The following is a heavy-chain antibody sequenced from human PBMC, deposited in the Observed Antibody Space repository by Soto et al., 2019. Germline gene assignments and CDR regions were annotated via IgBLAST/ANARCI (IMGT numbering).Heavy chain of an antibody. CDR1: GFTFSAYA. J-gene: IGHJ2*01. CDR2: ILGGGGAT. D-gene: IGHD1-1*01. V-gene: IGHV3-23*01. CDR3: AKFEGHPLEYWYLDF. Sequence: EVQLLESGGGLVQPGGSLRLSCAASGFTFSAYAMAWVRQAPGKGLEWVSTILGGGGATHYADSVKGRFTISRDDSKNTLYAQMNSLRAEDTAVYYCAKFEGHPLEYWYLDFWGRGTLVTVSS.